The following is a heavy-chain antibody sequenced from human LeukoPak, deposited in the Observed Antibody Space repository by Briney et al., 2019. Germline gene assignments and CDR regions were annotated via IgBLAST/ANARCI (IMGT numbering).Heavy chain of an antibody. Sequence: SETLSLTCAVYGGSFSGYYWSWIRQPPGKGLEWIGEINHSGSTNYNPSLKSRVTISVDTSKNQFSLKLSSVTAADTAVYYCARESYYGSGSYLDYWGQGTLVTVSS. CDR3: ARESYYGSGSYLDY. CDR2: INHSGST. V-gene: IGHV4-34*01. D-gene: IGHD3-10*01. CDR1: GGSFSGYY. J-gene: IGHJ4*02.